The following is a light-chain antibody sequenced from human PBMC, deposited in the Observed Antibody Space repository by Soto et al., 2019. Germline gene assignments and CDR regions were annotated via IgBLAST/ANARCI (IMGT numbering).Light chain of an antibody. CDR3: QQRSNWPIT. V-gene: IGKV3D-20*02. CDR1: QSVSSSY. J-gene: IGKJ5*01. CDR2: DAS. Sequence: EIVLTQSPGTLSFSPGERSTLSFISSQSVSSSYLAWYQQKPGQAPRLLIYDASSRPTDIPARFSGSGSGTDFTLTISSLEPEDFALYYCQQRSNWPITFGQGTRLEI.